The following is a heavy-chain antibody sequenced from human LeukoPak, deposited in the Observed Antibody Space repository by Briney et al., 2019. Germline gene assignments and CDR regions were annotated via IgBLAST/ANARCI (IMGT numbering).Heavy chain of an antibody. CDR1: GFTFSSYS. CDR3: ARVHSGSYQYYYYYYMDV. Sequence: GGSLRLSCAASGFTFSSYSMNWVRLAPGKGLEWVSSISSSSSYIYYADSVKGRFTISRDNANNSLYLQMNSLRAEDTAVYYCARVHSGSYQYYYYYYMDVWGKGTTVTVSS. D-gene: IGHD1-26*01. CDR2: ISSSSSYI. J-gene: IGHJ6*03. V-gene: IGHV3-21*01.